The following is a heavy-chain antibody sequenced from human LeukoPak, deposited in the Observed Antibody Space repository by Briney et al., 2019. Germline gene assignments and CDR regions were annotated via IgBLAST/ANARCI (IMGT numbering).Heavy chain of an antibody. V-gene: IGHV3-30-3*01. J-gene: IGHJ4*02. CDR1: GFTFSSYA. Sequence: PGGSLRLSCAAPGFTFSSYAMHWVRQAPGKGLEWVAVISYDGSNKYYADSVKGRFTISRDNSKNTLYLQMNSLRAEDTAVYYCARDYTYYYDSSGLPDYWGQGTLVTVSS. CDR3: ARDYTYYYDSSGLPDY. D-gene: IGHD3-22*01. CDR2: ISYDGSNK.